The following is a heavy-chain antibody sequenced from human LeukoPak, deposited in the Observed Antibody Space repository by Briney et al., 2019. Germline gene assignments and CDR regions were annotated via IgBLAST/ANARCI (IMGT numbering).Heavy chain of an antibody. CDR2: IHCNSGGT. J-gene: IGHJ3*02. CDR1: AFTFTDYY. D-gene: IGHD3-22*01. Sequence: SVKLSCKASAFTFTDYYMRWVRQAPRQGREWMGYIHCNSGGTNYAQKFQGRVTMTRDTSISTAYMKLSWLRSDETAVFYCVRMKGTYYYENGGYGGIDIWGEGTMVTVSS. CDR3: VRMKGTYYYENGGYGGIDI. V-gene: IGHV1-2*02.